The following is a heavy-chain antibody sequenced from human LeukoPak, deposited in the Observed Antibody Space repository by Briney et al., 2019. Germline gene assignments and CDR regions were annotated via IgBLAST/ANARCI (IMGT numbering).Heavy chain of an antibody. J-gene: IGHJ3*02. D-gene: IGHD2-2*01. CDR1: GFTFSSYA. CDR3: TAQYQLPSNAFDI. V-gene: IGHV3-23*01. Sequence: PGGSLRLSCAASGFTFSSYAMSWVRQAPGKGLQWFSAISVSGGSTYYADSVKGRFTISRDNSKNTLYLQMNSLRAEDTAIYYCTAQYQLPSNAFDIWGQGTMVTVSS. CDR2: ISVSGGST.